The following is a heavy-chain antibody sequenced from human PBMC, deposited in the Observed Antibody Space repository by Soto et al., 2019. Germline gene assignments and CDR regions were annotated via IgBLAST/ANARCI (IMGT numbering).Heavy chain of an antibody. CDR2: IRSTDSSI. D-gene: IGHD4-17*01. Sequence: PGGSLRLSCAASGFTFSDYSMSWIRQAPGKGLEWISYIRSTDSSIFYADSVKGRFTISRDNARSSLYLQMVSLRAEDTAVYYCARRSAVTTSHSFDIWGQGTMVTASS. V-gene: IGHV3-11*01. CDR1: GFTFSDYS. J-gene: IGHJ3*02. CDR3: ARRSAVTTSHSFDI.